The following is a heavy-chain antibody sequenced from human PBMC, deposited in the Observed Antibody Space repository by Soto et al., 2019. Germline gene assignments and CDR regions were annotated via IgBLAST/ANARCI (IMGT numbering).Heavy chain of an antibody. V-gene: IGHV3-21*01. CDR1: GFTFSSYS. D-gene: IGHD4-17*01. J-gene: IGHJ3*01. Sequence: GGSLRLSCAASGFTFSSYSMNWVRQAPGKGLEWVSSISSSSSYIYYADSVKGRFTISRDNAKNSLYLQMNSLRAEDTAVYYCARDLYPSIGYPTTVTPGDWSWGQGTMDTVSS. CDR3: ARDLYPSIGYPTTVTPGDWS. CDR2: ISSSSSYI.